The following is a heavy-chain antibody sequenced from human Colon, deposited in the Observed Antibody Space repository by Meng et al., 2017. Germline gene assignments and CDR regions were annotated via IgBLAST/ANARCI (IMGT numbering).Heavy chain of an antibody. J-gene: IGHJ4*02. D-gene: IGHD4-17*01. Sequence: QVELYAAGLELVESSETLSCNCTVSAGTIIGINWVRQRPAEGKGLEWSGSIDTRTTNNSNPSLERRVITSVDSSTTPYTLKMSFVTAEDTVVYYCARYGNYYFDFWGQGTLVTVSS. CDR1: AGTIIGIN. V-gene: IGHV4-4*07. CDR3: ARYGNYYFDF. CDR2: IDTRTTN.